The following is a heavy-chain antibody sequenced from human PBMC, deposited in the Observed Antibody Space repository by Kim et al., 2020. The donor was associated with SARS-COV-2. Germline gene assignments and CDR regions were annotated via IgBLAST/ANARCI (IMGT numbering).Heavy chain of an antibody. V-gene: IGHV3-11*01. CDR3: VRGVSTIGY. Sequence: GDMISYTDSVKGRFTISRDIAKNSLYLQMNSLRAEDTALYYCVRGVSTIGYWGQGTLATVSS. J-gene: IGHJ4*02. CDR2: GDMI. D-gene: IGHD5-12*01.